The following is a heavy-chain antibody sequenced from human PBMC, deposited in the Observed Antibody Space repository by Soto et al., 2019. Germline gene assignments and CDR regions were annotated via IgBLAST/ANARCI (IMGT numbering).Heavy chain of an antibody. CDR1: GYTFTSYG. J-gene: IGHJ4*02. Sequence: ASVKVSCKASGYTFTSYGISWVRQAPGQGLERMGWISAYNGNTNYAQKLQGRVTMTTDTSTSTAYMELRSLRSDDTAVYYCAREAGYCSSTSCRDLDYWGQGTLVTVSS. CDR2: ISAYNGNT. CDR3: AREAGYCSSTSCRDLDY. V-gene: IGHV1-18*01. D-gene: IGHD2-2*01.